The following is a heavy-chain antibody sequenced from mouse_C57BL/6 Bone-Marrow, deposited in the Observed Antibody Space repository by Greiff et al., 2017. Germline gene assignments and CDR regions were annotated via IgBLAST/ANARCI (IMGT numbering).Heavy chain of an antibody. CDR2: INPYNGGT. CDR1: GYTFTDYY. D-gene: IGHD2-14*01. V-gene: IGHV1-19*01. J-gene: IGHJ2*01. Sequence: VQLQQSGPVLVKPGASVKMSCKASGYTFTDYYMNWVKQSHGKSLEWIGVINPYNGGTSYNQKFKGKATLTVDKSSSTAYMELSSLTSEDSAVYYCARSYRFDYWGQGTTLTVAS. CDR3: ARSYRFDY.